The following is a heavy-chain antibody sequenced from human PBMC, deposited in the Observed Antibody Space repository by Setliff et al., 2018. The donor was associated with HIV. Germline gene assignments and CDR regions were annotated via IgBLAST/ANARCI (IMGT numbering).Heavy chain of an antibody. D-gene: IGHD2-15*01. J-gene: IGHJ4*01. CDR3: AKDGISGGAYPPYYFDY. V-gene: IGHV3-30*04. CDR2: ISYDGSNK. Sequence: GGSLRLSCAASGFTFSNSAMHWVRQAPGKGLGWVAGISYDGSNKYYTDSVKGRFTISRDNSKNTLYLQMNRLRVEDTAVYYCAKDGISGGAYPPYYFDYWGHGTLVTVSS. CDR1: GFTFSNSA.